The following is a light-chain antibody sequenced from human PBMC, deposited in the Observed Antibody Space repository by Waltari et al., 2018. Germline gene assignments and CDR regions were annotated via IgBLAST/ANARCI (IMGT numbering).Light chain of an antibody. CDR3: SSYTTTSSWV. CDR2: DVS. CDR1: SGDIGNYKF. J-gene: IGLJ3*02. V-gene: IGLV2-14*01. Sequence: QSALTQPASVSGSPGQSITISCTGTSGDIGNYKFVSWYQQEPGRAPKLIVYDVSQRPSWVSNRFSGSKSGNTASLTISGVQAEDEADYYCSSYTTTSSWVFGGGTKLTVL.